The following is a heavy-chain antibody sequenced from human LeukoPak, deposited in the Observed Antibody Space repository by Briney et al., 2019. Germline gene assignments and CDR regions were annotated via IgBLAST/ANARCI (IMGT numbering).Heavy chain of an antibody. D-gene: IGHD3-3*01. Sequence: GGSLRLSCAASGFTFSSYGMHWVRQAPGKGLEWVAFIRYDGSNKYYADSVKGRFTISIDNSENTLYLRMNNLRAEDTAVVYCARTYYDYWSGPYAFDIWGQGTMVTVSS. V-gene: IGHV3-30*02. CDR1: GFTFSSYG. CDR3: ARTYYDYWSGPYAFDI. CDR2: IRYDGSNK. J-gene: IGHJ3*02.